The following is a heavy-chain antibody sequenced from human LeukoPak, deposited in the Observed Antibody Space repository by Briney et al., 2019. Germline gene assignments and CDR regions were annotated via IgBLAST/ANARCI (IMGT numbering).Heavy chain of an antibody. CDR1: GYTFTSYD. J-gene: IGHJ4*02. Sequence: ASVKVSCKASGYTFTSYDINWVRQATGQGLEWMGWMNPNSGNTGYAQKFQGRVTMTRNTSISTAYMELSSLRSEDTAVYYCARIFLPTDLSGSYPFDYWGQGTLVTVSS. CDR2: MNPNSGNT. V-gene: IGHV1-8*01. CDR3: ARIFLPTDLSGSYPFDY. D-gene: IGHD1-26*01.